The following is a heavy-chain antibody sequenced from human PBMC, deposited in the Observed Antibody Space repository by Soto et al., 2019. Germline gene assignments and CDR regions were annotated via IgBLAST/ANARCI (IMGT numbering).Heavy chain of an antibody. CDR2: ISGSGGST. CDR3: AKDGRLTHPAMVRGVIIPKNWFDP. V-gene: IGHV3-23*01. J-gene: IGHJ5*02. CDR1: GFTFSSYA. Sequence: PGGSLRLSCAASGFTFSSYAMSWVRQAPGKGLEWVSAISGSGGSTYYADSVKGRFTISRDNSKNTLYLQMNSLRAEDTAVYYCAKDGRLTHPAMVRGVIIPKNWFDPWGQGTLVTVSS. D-gene: IGHD3-10*01.